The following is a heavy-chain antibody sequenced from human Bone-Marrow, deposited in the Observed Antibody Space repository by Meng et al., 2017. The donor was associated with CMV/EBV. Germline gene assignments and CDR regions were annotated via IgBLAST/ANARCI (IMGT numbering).Heavy chain of an antibody. CDR3: AAGDSSSGAVRWSAFDI. CDR2: IVVGSGNT. CDR1: GFTFTSCA. D-gene: IGHD6-19*01. J-gene: IGHJ3*02. Sequence: SSKVFCKASGFTFTSCAVQWVRQARGRRLEWRGWIVVGSGNTNYAQKFQERVTITRDKYTSTAYMELSSLRSEDTAVYYYAAGDSSSGAVRWSAFDIWGQGTMVTVSS. V-gene: IGHV1-58*01.